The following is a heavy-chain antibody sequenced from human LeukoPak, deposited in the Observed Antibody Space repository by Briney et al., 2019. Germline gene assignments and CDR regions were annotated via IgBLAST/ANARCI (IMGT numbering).Heavy chain of an antibody. CDR1: GLIFSNGW. CDR3: TTVVYTYGYGTLGFRPFDY. V-gene: IGHV3-15*07. D-gene: IGHD5-18*01. CDR2: IKSKTDGGTT. Sequence: PGGSLRLSCAASGLIFSNGWMNWVRQAPGKGLEWVGRIKSKTDGGTTDFAAPVKGRFTISRDDSKATLFLQMNSLKTEDTAVYYCTTVVYTYGYGTLGFRPFDYWGQGTLVTVSS. J-gene: IGHJ4*02.